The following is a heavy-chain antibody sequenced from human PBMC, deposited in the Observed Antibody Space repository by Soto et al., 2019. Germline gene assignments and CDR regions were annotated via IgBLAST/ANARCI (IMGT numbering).Heavy chain of an antibody. Sequence: QVQLVQSGAEVKKPGASVKVSCKASGYTFSSYAISWVRQAPGQGLEWMGWIITYNGNTNDAQKRQGRVTMTTDTSTPTAYMDLRSLGSVDTAGYSGARTGPPVGYWGQGTLVTVSS. CDR1: GYTFSSYA. CDR2: IITYNGNT. J-gene: IGHJ4*02. CDR3: ARTGPPVGY. V-gene: IGHV1-18*01.